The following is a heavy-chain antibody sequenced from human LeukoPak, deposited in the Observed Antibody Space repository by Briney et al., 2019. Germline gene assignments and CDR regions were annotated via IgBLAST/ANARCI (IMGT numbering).Heavy chain of an antibody. J-gene: IGHJ5*02. D-gene: IGHD6-25*01. CDR3: ARQAATGAWLDP. CDR2: IKPNTGGT. V-gene: IGHV1-2*02. Sequence: ASVKVSCKASGYTFTDHYMHWVRQAPGQGFEWMGWIKPNTGGTRYAQKFQGRVTMTTDTSISTAYMELSSLTSDDTAVYYCARQAATGAWLDPWGQGTLVTVSS. CDR1: GYTFTDHY.